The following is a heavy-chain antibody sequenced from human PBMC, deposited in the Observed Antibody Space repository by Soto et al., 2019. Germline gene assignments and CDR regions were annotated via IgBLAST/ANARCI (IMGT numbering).Heavy chain of an antibody. CDR2: INPNSGGT. CDR1: GYTFTGYY. Sequence: ASVKVSCKASGYTFTGYYMHWVRQAPGQGLEWMGWINPNSGGTNYAQKFQGWVTMTRDTSISTAYVELSRLRSDDTAVYYCARGDIVVVPAAKSRDYYYYYMDVWGKGTTVTVSS. J-gene: IGHJ6*03. D-gene: IGHD2-2*01. V-gene: IGHV1-2*04. CDR3: ARGDIVVVPAAKSRDYYYYYMDV.